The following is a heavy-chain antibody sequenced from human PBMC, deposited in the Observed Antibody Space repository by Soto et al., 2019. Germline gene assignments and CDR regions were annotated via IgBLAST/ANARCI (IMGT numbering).Heavy chain of an antibody. D-gene: IGHD2-21*01. CDR2: INTDGSSA. CDR3: ARDGEGF. CDR1: GFTFSSNW. Sequence: EVQLVESGGGLVQPGGSLRLSCAASGFTFSSNWMHWVRRVPGRGLVWVSRINTDGSSADYVDSVKGRFTISRDNAKNTLYLQMNRLRVEETAVYYCARDGEGFWGQGTLVTVSS. J-gene: IGHJ4*02. V-gene: IGHV3-74*01.